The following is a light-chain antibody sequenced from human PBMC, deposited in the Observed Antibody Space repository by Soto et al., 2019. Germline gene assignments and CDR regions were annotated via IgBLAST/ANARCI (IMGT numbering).Light chain of an antibody. Sequence: DIQMTQSPSTLSASVGDRVTITCRASQSISSWLAWYQQKPGKAPKLLIYKASSLESGVPSRFSGSGSGTDLTLKMSGLQPDDFATYYCQQYHIYSGTFGQGTKVDIK. CDR2: KAS. CDR3: QQYHIYSGT. J-gene: IGKJ1*01. CDR1: QSISSW. V-gene: IGKV1-5*03.